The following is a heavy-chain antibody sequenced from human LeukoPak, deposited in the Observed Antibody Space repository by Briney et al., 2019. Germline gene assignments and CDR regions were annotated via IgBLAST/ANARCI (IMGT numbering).Heavy chain of an antibody. CDR2: INPNSGGT. Sequence: GASVKVSCKASGYTFTGYYMHWVRQAPGQGLEWMGWINPNSGGTNYAQKFQGRVTMTRDTSISTAYMELSRLRSDDTAVYYCARDRHSSGRPEYFQHWGQGTLVTVSS. J-gene: IGHJ1*01. CDR3: ARDRHSSGRPEYFQH. V-gene: IGHV1-2*02. D-gene: IGHD6-19*01. CDR1: GYTFTGYY.